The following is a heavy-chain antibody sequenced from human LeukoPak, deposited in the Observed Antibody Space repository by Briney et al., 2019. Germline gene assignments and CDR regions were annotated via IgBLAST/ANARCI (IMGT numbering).Heavy chain of an antibody. CDR1: GGSISSYY. D-gene: IGHD1-1*01. V-gene: IGHV4-59*01. J-gene: IGHJ3*02. CDR2: IYYSGST. Sequence: SETLSLTCTVSGGSISSYYWSWIRQPPGKGLEWIGHIYYSGSTNYNPSLKSRVTITEDTSKNQCSLKLSSVTAADTAVYYCARDRTATHRGDAFDIWGQGTMVTVSS. CDR3: ARDRTATHRGDAFDI.